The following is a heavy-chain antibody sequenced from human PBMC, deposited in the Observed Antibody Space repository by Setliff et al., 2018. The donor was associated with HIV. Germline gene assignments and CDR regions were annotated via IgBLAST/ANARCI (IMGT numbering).Heavy chain of an antibody. CDR2: IKQDGSKA. Sequence: PGGSLRLSCAASGFTFSSYWMSWVRQAPGKGLEWVADIKQDGSKAYYMDSVKGRFTISRDNPKNSLYLQMTSLRAEDTAVYYCARDDSNGNTDAFDIWGQGTTVTVS. V-gene: IGHV3-7*04. J-gene: IGHJ3*02. CDR1: GFTFSSYW. D-gene: IGHD5-18*01. CDR3: ARDDSNGNTDAFDI.